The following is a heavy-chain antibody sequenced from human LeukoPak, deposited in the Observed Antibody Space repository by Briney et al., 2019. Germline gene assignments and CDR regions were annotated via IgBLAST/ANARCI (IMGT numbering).Heavy chain of an antibody. CDR3: ARASTDYYDSSGYLKYYFDY. J-gene: IGHJ4*02. CDR1: GFTFSSYS. V-gene: IGHV3-21*04. CDR2: ISSSSSYI. Sequence: GGSLRLSCAASGFTFSSYSMNWVRQAPGKGLEWVSSISSSSSYIYYADSVKGRFTISRDNAKNSLYLQMNSLRAEDTAVYYCARASTDYYDSSGYLKYYFDYWGQGTLVTVSS. D-gene: IGHD3-22*01.